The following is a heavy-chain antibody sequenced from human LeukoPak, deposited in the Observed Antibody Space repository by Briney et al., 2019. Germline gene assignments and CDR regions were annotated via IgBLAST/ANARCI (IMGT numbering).Heavy chain of an antibody. CDR2: IYPGDSDT. CDR1: GYSFTSYW. D-gene: IGHD6-6*01. J-gene: IGHJ6*03. CDR3: ARLRSSHYYYYYMDV. Sequence: GESLKISCKGSGYSFTSYWIGWVRQMPGKGLEWMGIIYPGDSDTRYNPSFQGQVTISADKSISTAYLQWSSLKASDTAMYYCARLRSSHYYYYYMDVWGKGTTVTVSS. V-gene: IGHV5-51*01.